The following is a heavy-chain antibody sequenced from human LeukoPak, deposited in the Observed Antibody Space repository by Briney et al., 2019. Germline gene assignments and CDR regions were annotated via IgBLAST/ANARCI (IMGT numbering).Heavy chain of an antibody. Sequence: SETLSLTCTVSGYSISSGYYWGWIRQPPGKGLEWLGSIYHSGSTYYNPSLKSRVTISVDTSKNQFSLKLSSVTAADTAVYYCARANTMVRGYPYYFDYWGQGALVTVSS. D-gene: IGHD3-10*01. CDR2: IYHSGST. CDR1: GYSISSGYY. V-gene: IGHV4-38-2*02. CDR3: ARANTMVRGYPYYFDY. J-gene: IGHJ4*02.